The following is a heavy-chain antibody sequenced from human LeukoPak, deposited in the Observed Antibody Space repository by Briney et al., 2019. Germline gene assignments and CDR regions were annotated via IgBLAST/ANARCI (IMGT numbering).Heavy chain of an antibody. CDR2: INHSGST. Sequence: PSETLSLTCAVYGGSFSGHYWSWIRQPPGKGLEWIGEINHSGSTNYNPSLKSRVTISVDTSKNQFSLKLSSVSAADTAVYYCARGRYYYGSGSSGNWFDPWGQGTLVTVSS. CDR3: ARGRYYYGSGSSGNWFDP. D-gene: IGHD3-10*01. CDR1: GGSFSGHY. V-gene: IGHV4-34*01. J-gene: IGHJ5*02.